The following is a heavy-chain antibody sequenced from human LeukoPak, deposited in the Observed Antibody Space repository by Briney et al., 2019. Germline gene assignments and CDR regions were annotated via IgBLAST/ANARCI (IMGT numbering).Heavy chain of an antibody. V-gene: IGHV4-59*01. D-gene: IGHD3-22*01. CDR3: ARGNSYDSSTYYRAFDI. CDR2: IYYSGST. Sequence: PSETLSLTCTVSGGSISSYYWSWIRQPPGKGLEWIGYIYYSGSTNYNPPLKSRVTISVDTSKNQFSLKLSSVTAADTAVYYCARGNSYDSSTYYRAFDIWGQGTMVTVSS. J-gene: IGHJ3*02. CDR1: GGSISSYY.